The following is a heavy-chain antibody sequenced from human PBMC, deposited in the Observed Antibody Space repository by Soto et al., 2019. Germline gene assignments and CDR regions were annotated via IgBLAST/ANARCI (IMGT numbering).Heavy chain of an antibody. V-gene: IGHV3-11*06. CDR1: GFMFMDYY. J-gene: IGHJ4*02. CDR3: ARSLRATSPLSY. Sequence: SLRLSCEASGFMFMDYYMGWIRKGPGKRLEWISYISVTSDDTKYADSVKGRFTISRDNAANFVFLHMNSLRDEDTAVYFCARSLRATSPLSYWGQGTPVNVSS. D-gene: IGHD3-10*01. CDR2: ISVTSDDT.